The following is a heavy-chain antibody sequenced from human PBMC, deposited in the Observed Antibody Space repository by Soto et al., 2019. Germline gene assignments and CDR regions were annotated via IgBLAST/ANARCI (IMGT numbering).Heavy chain of an antibody. D-gene: IGHD4-4*01. CDR3: ARVPHDYSNYEALPFDY. CDR1: GYTFTSYD. CDR2: MNPNSGNT. Sequence: QVQLVQSGAEVKKPGASVKVSCKASGYTFTSYDINWVRQATGQGLEWMGWMNPNSGNTGYAQKFQGRVTMTRNTSISTAYMELSSLRSEDTAVYYCARVPHDYSNYEALPFDYWGQGTLVTVSS. V-gene: IGHV1-8*01. J-gene: IGHJ4*02.